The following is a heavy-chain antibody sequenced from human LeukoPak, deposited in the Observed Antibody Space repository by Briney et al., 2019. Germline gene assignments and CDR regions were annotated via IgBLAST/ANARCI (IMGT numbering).Heavy chain of an antibody. D-gene: IGHD6-19*01. V-gene: IGHV3-30*04. CDR3: ARVKVKQWLVRTLDY. CDR2: ISYDGSNK. CDR1: GFTFSNYA. J-gene: IGHJ4*02. Sequence: GGSLRLSCAASGFTFSNYALHWVRQAPGKGLEWVAFISYDGSNKYYADSVKGRFTISRDNSKNTLFLQMNSLRAEDTAVYYCARVKVKQWLVRTLDYWGQGTLVTVSS.